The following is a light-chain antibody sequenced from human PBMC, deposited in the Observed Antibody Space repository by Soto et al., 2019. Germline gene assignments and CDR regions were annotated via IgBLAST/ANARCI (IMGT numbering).Light chain of an antibody. CDR3: QQYVGLPPT. J-gene: IGKJ1*01. CDR1: QSVSSSY. CDR2: GAS. V-gene: IGKV3-20*01. Sequence: PGERAILSCRASQSVSSSYLAWYRQKPGQAPRLLIYGASSRATGIPDRFSGSGSGTDFTLTISSLQPEDFAVYYCQQYVGLPPTFGQGTKVDIK.